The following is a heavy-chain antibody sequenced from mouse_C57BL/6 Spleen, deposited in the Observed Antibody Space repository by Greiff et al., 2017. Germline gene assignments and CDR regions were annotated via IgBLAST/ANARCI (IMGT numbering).Heavy chain of an antibody. CDR1: GYTFTDYE. J-gene: IGHJ4*01. Sequence: LMESGAELVRPGASVTLSCKASGYTFTDYEMHWVKQPPVHGLEWIGAFDPETGGTDYNQKFKGKAILTADKSSSTAYMEFRSLTSEDSAVYYGTRDPNYAMDYWGQGTSVTVSS. CDR2: FDPETGGT. V-gene: IGHV1-15*01. CDR3: TRDPNYAMDY.